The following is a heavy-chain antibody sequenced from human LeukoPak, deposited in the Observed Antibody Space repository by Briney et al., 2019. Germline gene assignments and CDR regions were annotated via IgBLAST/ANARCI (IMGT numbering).Heavy chain of an antibody. CDR2: ISSSSSTI. CDR1: GFTFSSYS. J-gene: IGHJ4*02. Sequence: GGSLRLSCAASGFTFSSYSMNWVRQAPGKGLEWVSYISSSSSTIYYADSVKGRFTISRDNAKNSLYLQMNSLRAEDTAVYYCAREATAMVRAFDYWGQGTLVTVSS. V-gene: IGHV3-48*01. D-gene: IGHD5-18*01. CDR3: AREATAMVRAFDY.